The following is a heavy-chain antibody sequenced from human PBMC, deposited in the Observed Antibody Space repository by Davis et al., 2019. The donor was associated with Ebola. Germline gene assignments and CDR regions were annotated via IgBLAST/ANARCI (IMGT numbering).Heavy chain of an antibody. CDR1: GFIFRSSV. CDR3: AKDTSNIWFDI. CDR2: LGTSADT. D-gene: IGHD1-26*01. V-gene: IGHV3-23*01. Sequence: GGSLRLSCAVSGFIFRSSVMRWVRQAPGKGLEWVSTLGTSADTYYADSVKGRFTISRDNSKNTLYLQMNGLRVEDTAIYYCAKDTSNIWFDIWGQGTMVTVSS. J-gene: IGHJ3*02.